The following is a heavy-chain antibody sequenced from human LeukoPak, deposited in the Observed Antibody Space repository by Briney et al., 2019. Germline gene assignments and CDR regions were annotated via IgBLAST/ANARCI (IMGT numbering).Heavy chain of an antibody. CDR3: ARITGLYMDV. CDR2: LYLSSGTI. J-gene: IGHJ6*03. Sequence: VSFLYLSSGTIYYADSVKCRFTISRDNAKNSLYLQMTSLRAEDTAVYYCARITGLYMDVWGKGTTVTVSS. V-gene: IGHV3-48*01.